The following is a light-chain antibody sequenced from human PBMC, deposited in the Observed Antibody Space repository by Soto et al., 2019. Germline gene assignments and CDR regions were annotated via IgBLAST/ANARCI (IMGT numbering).Light chain of an antibody. CDR3: CSYTSSSTHV. CDR2: DVN. CDR1: SSDVGGYNF. V-gene: IGLV2-14*03. J-gene: IGLJ1*01. Sequence: QSALTQPASVSGSPGQSITISCTGTSSDVGGYNFVSWYQQHPGKVPKLMIFDVNRRPSGVSDRFSGSKSGNTAALTISGLQAEDEGDYYCCSYTSSSTHVFGSGTKLTVL.